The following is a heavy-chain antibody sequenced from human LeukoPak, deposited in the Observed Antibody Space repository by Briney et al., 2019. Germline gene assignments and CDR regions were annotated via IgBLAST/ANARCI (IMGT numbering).Heavy chain of an antibody. CDR2: INWNGGST. J-gene: IGHJ5*02. D-gene: IGHD6-19*01. V-gene: IGHV3-20*04. Sequence: GGSLRLPCAASGFTFDDYGMSWVRQAPGKGLEWVSGINWNGGSTGYADSVKGRFTISRDNAKNSLYLQMNSLRAEDTAVYYCARESVAGMGRWFDPWGQGTLVTVSS. CDR1: GFTFDDYG. CDR3: ARESVAGMGRWFDP.